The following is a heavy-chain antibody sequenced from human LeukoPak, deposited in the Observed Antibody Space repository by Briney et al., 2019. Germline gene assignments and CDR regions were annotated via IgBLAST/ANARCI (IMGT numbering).Heavy chain of an antibody. CDR2: INWNGGST. Sequence: PGGSLRLSCAASGFTFDDYGMSWVRQAPGKGLEWVSGINWNGGSTGYADSVKGRFTISRDNSKNTLYLQMNSLRAEDTAVYYCARGLRYSSGWYYFDYWGQGTLVIVSS. J-gene: IGHJ4*02. CDR1: GFTFDDYG. CDR3: ARGLRYSSGWYYFDY. D-gene: IGHD6-19*01. V-gene: IGHV3-20*04.